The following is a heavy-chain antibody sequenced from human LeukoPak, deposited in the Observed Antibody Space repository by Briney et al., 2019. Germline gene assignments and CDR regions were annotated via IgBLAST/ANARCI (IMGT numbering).Heavy chain of an antibody. CDR1: GGSISSGGYY. CDR2: IHYSGST. D-gene: IGHD4-23*01. J-gene: IGHJ3*02. V-gene: IGHV4-31*03. CDR3: ARDLPQDSGGYDAFDI. Sequence: SETLSLTCTVSGGSISSGGYYWSWIRQHPGKGLEWIGYIHYSGSTYYNPSLKSRVTISVDTSTNQFSLKLSSVTAADTAVYYCARDLPQDSGGYDAFDIWGQGTMVTVSS.